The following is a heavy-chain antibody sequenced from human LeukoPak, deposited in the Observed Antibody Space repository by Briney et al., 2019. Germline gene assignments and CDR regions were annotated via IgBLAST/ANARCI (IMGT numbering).Heavy chain of an antibody. D-gene: IGHD3-9*01. CDR3: ASHWLLPSPVDY. CDR1: GLTFSNYA. J-gene: IGHJ4*02. Sequence: GGSLRLSCAVSGLTFSNYAMSWVRQAPGKGLEWVSAISGSGGSTYYADSVKGRFTISRDNSKNTLYLQMNSLRAEDTAVYYCASHWLLPSPVDYWGQGTLVTVSS. V-gene: IGHV3-23*01. CDR2: ISGSGGST.